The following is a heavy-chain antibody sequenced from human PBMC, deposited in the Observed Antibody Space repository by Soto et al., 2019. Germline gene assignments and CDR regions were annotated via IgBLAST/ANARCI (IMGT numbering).Heavy chain of an antibody. CDR2: IYYGGST. Sequence: QLQLQESGPGLVKPSETLSLTCTVSGGSISSSSYYWGWIRQPPGKGLEWIGSIYYGGSTYYNPSLKSRVTISVDTSKNQFSLKLSSVTAADTAVYYCARFLRYSDGSLGLDVWGQGTTVTVSS. D-gene: IGHD3-9*01. J-gene: IGHJ6*02. V-gene: IGHV4-39*01. CDR1: GGSISSSSYY. CDR3: ARFLRYSDGSLGLDV.